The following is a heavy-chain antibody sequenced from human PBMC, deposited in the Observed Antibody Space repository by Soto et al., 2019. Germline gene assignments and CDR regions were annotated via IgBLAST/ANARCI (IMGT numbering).Heavy chain of an antibody. D-gene: IGHD1-1*01. CDR2: IYATGTT. CDR3: VRDGTKTLRDWFAP. J-gene: IGHJ5*02. Sequence: QVQLQESGPGLVKPSETLSLPCTVSGASISGYYWSWIRKSDGKGLEWIGRIYATGTTDYNPSLTSRVMMSVDTSKKQFSLRLRAVTAADTAVYYCVRDGTKTLRDWFAPWGQGISVTVSS. CDR1: GASISGYY. V-gene: IGHV4-4*07.